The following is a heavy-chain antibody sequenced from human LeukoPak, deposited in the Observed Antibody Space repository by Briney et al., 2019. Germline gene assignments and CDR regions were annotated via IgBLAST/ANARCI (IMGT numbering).Heavy chain of an antibody. CDR1: GFTFGDYA. CDR2: IRSKAYGGTT. D-gene: IGHD3-22*01. J-gene: IGHJ4*02. CDR3: TSTYYYDGSGYYYFDY. V-gene: IGHV3-49*03. Sequence: GGSLRLSCTASGFTFGDYAMSWFRQAPGKGLEWVGFIRSKAYGGTTEYAASVKGRFTISRDDSKSIAYLQMNSLKTEDTAVYYCTSTYYYDGSGYYYFDYWGQGTLVTVSS.